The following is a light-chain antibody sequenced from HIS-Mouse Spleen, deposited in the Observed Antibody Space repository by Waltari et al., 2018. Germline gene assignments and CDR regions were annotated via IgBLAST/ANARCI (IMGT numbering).Light chain of an antibody. CDR3: MQALQTPRT. Sequence: DIVMTQSPLSLPVTPGEPASISCRSSQSLLHSNGYNYLDWYLQKPGQSPQLLIYLGSNRASGVPDRFSGSVSGTDFTLKISRVEAEDVGVYYCMQALQTPRTFGQGTKVEIK. CDR1: QSLLHSNGYNY. V-gene: IGKV2-28*01. J-gene: IGKJ1*01. CDR2: LGS.